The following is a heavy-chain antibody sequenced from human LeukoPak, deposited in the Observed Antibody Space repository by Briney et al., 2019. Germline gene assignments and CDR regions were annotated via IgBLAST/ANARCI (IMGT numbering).Heavy chain of an antibody. CDR1: GGSFSGYY. D-gene: IGHD6-13*01. J-gene: IGHJ4*02. V-gene: IGHV4-34*01. CDR2: INHSGST. Sequence: SETLSLTCAVSGGSFSGYYWSWIRQPPGKGLEWIGEINHSGSTNYNPSLKSRVTISVDTSKNQFSLKLSSVTAADTAVYYCARSRAAAGKDYWGQGTLVTVSS. CDR3: ARSRAAAGKDY.